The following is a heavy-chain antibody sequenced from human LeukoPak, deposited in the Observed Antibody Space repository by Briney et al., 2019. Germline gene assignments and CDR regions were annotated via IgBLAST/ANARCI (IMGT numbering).Heavy chain of an antibody. V-gene: IGHV1-8*03. CDR1: GYTFTSYD. CDR3: ARVAPLGSLYYYYYYMDV. Sequence: ASVKVSCKASGYTFTSYDINWVRQATGQGLEWMGWMNPNSGNTGYAQKFQGRVTITRNTSISTAYMELSSLRSEDTAVYYCARVAPLGSLYYYYYYMDVWGKGTTVTVSS. D-gene: IGHD6-13*01. CDR2: MNPNSGNT. J-gene: IGHJ6*03.